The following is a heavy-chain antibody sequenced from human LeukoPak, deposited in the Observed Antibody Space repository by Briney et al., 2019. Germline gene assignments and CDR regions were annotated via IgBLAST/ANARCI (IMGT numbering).Heavy chain of an antibody. CDR2: IIPIFGTA. CDR3: ASSLGEYYDSSGYSY. V-gene: IGHV1-69*13. J-gene: IGHJ4*02. Sequence: SVKVSCKASGYTFTSYGISWVRQAPGQGLEWMGGIIPIFGTANYAQKFQGRVTIIADESTSTAYMELSSLRSEDTAVYYCASSLGEYYDSSGYSYWGQGTLVTVSS. CDR1: GYTFTSYG. D-gene: IGHD3-22*01.